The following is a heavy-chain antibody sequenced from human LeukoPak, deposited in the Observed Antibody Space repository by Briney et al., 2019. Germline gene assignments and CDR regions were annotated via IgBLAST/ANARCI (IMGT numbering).Heavy chain of an antibody. CDR2: INSDGSST. V-gene: IGHV3-74*01. CDR3: AKDGMVRGALPYYFDY. Sequence: GGSLRLSCAASGFTFSSYWMHWVRHAPGKGLVWVSRINSDGSSTSYADSVKGRFTISRDNSKNTLYLQMNSLRAEDTAAYYCAKDGMVRGALPYYFDYWGQGSLVTVSS. D-gene: IGHD3-10*01. J-gene: IGHJ4*02. CDR1: GFTFSSYW.